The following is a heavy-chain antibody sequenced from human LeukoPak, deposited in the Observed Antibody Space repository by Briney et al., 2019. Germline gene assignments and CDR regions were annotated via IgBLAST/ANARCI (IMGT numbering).Heavy chain of an antibody. CDR1: GGSISSGGYS. CDR3: ARGPHYDYVSIDWFDP. Sequence: SETLSLTCAVSGGSISSGGYSWSWIRQPPGKGLEWIGYIYYSGSTYYNPSLKSRVTISVDTSKNQFSLKLSSVTAADTAVYYCARGPHYDYVSIDWFDPWGQGTLVTVSS. CDR2: IYYSGST. J-gene: IGHJ5*02. D-gene: IGHD3-16*01. V-gene: IGHV4-30-4*07.